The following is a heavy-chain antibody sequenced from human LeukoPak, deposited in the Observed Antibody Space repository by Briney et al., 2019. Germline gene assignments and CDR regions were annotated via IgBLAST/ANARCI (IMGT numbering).Heavy chain of an antibody. V-gene: IGHV4-30-4*08. Sequence: SETLSLTCTVSVGFISSGDYYWSWIRQPPGKGLELIGDNYYSGSTYYNPSRKSRVTISVDTYKNKFSLKLSSVPAAHTAVYYCARADYCGGDCVDAFDIWGQGTMATVSS. J-gene: IGHJ3*02. D-gene: IGHD2-21*01. CDR2: NYYSGST. CDR3: ARADYCGGDCVDAFDI. CDR1: VGFISSGDYY.